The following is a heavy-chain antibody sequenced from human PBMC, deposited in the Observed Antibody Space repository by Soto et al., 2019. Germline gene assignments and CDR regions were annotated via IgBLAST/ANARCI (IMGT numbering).Heavy chain of an antibody. CDR3: ARAPRSSGYYHYAMYV. J-gene: IGHJ6*02. D-gene: IGHD3-9*01. CDR2: INAGTGDT. CDR1: GYTFSNYA. Sequence: QVQLVQSGAEVKKPGASVTVSCEASGYTFSNYAIHWVRQAPGQRLEWMAWINAGTGDTKYSQNFQGRVTITRDTAASTAYMDLIILRSEDTAVYYCARAPRSSGYYHYAMYVWGQGTTVTVS. V-gene: IGHV1-3*01.